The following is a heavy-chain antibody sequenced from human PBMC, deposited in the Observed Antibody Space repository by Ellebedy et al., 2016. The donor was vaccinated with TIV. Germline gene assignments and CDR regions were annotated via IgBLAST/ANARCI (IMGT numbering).Heavy chain of an antibody. J-gene: IGHJ4*02. CDR3: AGGIGYEIHRANDY. D-gene: IGHD5-18*01. Sequence: PGGSLRLSCAASGFTFSSYWMSWVRQAPGKGLEWVANIKQDGSEKYYVDSVKGRFTISRDNAKNSLYLQMNSLRAEDTAVYYCAGGIGYEIHRANDYWGQGTLVTVSS. CDR2: IKQDGSEK. CDR1: GFTFSSYW. V-gene: IGHV3-7*04.